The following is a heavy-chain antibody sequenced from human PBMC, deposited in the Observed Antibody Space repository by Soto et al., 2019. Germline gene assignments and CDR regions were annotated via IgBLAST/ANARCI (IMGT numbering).Heavy chain of an antibody. CDR2: ISTYNGNT. J-gene: IGHJ4*02. CDR3: ATDWVVTASPFDY. D-gene: IGHD2-21*02. Sequence: QVQLVQSGAEVKKPGASVKVSCKTSGYTFSKYGITWIRQAPGQGLEYMGWISTYNGNTDYAQKLQGRVTMTTDTSTNTAYMELRSLRSDDTAVFYCATDWVVTASPFDYWGQGTLVTVSS. V-gene: IGHV1-18*01. CDR1: GYTFSKYG.